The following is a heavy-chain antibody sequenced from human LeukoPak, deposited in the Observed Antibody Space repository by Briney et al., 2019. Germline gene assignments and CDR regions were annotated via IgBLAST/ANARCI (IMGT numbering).Heavy chain of an antibody. V-gene: IGHV3-23*01. J-gene: IGHJ4*01. CDR2: ISGLGGSA. Sequence: GGSLRLSCVASGFIFNNYAMNWVRQAPGKGLEWVSGISGLGGSAYYAASVKGRFIISRDNSGNTLFFQLTNLRVEDTAVYYCARRGGSSWSSFGYWGHGTLVTVSS. D-gene: IGHD6-13*01. CDR1: GFIFNNYA. CDR3: ARRGGSSWSSFGY.